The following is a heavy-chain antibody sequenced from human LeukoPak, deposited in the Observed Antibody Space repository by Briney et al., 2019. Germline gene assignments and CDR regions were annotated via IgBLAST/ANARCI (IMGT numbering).Heavy chain of an antibody. Sequence: PSETLSLTCTASGDSIDSGGYTWSWLRPHPGKGLEWIGYIYCSRSTSYNPYLRSRVAISIDTSENQFSLKMSSVTAAATAVYYCAGSLKVELPTGFDPWGQGTLVTVSS. CDR1: GDSIDSGGYT. V-gene: IGHV4-31*03. CDR3: AGSLKVELPTGFDP. D-gene: IGHD1-7*01. CDR2: IYCSRST. J-gene: IGHJ5*02.